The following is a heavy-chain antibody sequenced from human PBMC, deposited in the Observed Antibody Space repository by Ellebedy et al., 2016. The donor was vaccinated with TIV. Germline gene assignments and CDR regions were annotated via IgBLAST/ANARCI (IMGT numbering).Heavy chain of an antibody. J-gene: IGHJ6*02. CDR2: IGTAGDT. CDR1: GFTFSSHD. V-gene: IGHV3-13*01. Sequence: PGGSLRLSCAASGFTFSSHDMHWVRQATGKGLEWVSAIGTAGDTYYPGSVTGRFTISRENAKTSLYLQMNSVRAGDTAVYYCSRASNGMDVWGQGTTVTVSS. CDR3: SRASNGMDV.